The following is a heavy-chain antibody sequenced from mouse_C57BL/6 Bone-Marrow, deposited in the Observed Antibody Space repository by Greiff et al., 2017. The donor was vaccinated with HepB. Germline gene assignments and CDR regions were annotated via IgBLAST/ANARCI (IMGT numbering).Heavy chain of an antibody. Sequence: EVQLVESGGGLVKPGGSLKLSCAASGFTFSSYAMSWVRQTPEKRLEWVATISDGGSYTYYPDNVKGRFTISRDNAKNNLYLQMSHLKSEDTAMYYCARDTRYYGSSPAWFAYWGQGTLVTVSA. CDR1: GFTFSSYA. CDR2: ISDGGSYT. D-gene: IGHD1-1*01. V-gene: IGHV5-4*01. CDR3: ARDTRYYGSSPAWFAY. J-gene: IGHJ3*01.